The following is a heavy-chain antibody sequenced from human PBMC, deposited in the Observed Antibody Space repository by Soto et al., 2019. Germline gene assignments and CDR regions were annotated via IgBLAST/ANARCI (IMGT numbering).Heavy chain of an antibody. J-gene: IGHJ4*02. CDR2: ISYSGST. CDR3: ATMGTPATGLYYFDY. Sequence: QVQLQESGPGLVKPSQTLSLTCTVSGGSISSGNYYWSWIRQPPGKGLEWIGFISYSGSTYYNASLESRFTISVDTSKNQFSLNLSFVTAADTAVYYGATMGTPATGLYYFDYWGQGTLVTVSS. CDR1: GGSISSGNYY. V-gene: IGHV4-30-4*01. D-gene: IGHD1-7*01.